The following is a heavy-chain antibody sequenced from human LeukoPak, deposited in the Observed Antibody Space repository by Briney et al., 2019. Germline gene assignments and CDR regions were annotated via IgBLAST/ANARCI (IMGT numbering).Heavy chain of an antibody. V-gene: IGHV3-53*01. CDR2: IYPGGNI. Sequence: GGSLRLSCGASEVTVSNNYMSWVRQAPGKGLQWVSVIYPGGNIYYADSVKGRFIISRDNSENTLSLQMNSLTADDTAVYYCVRGPRYYDDSGFHYGVFDIWGQGTLVTVSS. D-gene: IGHD3-22*01. CDR3: VRGPRYYDDSGFHYGVFDI. J-gene: IGHJ3*02. CDR1: EVTVSNNY.